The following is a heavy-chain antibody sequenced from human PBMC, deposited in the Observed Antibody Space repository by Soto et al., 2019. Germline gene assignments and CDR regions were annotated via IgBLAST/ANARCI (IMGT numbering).Heavy chain of an antibody. Sequence: SWKASGEMIISSGSNWVQQDPGQGLEWMGWISAYNGNTKYAQNFQGRVTMTTDTSTSTAYMEMRSLRSDDTAVYYCARDLDGSGSYYTDYWGPGSLVAVS. J-gene: IGHJ4*02. D-gene: IGHD3-10*01. CDR3: ARDLDGSGSYYTDY. CDR2: ISAYNGNT. V-gene: IGHV1-18*01. CDR1: GEMIISSG.